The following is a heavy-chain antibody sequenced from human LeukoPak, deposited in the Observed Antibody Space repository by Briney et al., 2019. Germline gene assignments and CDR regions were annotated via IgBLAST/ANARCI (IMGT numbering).Heavy chain of an antibody. V-gene: IGHV3-23*01. CDR2: ISGSDYA. J-gene: IGHJ4*02. CDR1: GFTISSYA. D-gene: IGHD3-9*01. CDR3: AKGVRYLDWWILDY. Sequence: HPGGSLRLSCAASGFTISSYAMSWVRQAPGKGLEWVSGISGSDYAYYTDSVKGRFTIPIDNSKNTLYLQMNTLRAEDTAVYYCAKGVRYLDWWILDYWGQGTLGPDSS.